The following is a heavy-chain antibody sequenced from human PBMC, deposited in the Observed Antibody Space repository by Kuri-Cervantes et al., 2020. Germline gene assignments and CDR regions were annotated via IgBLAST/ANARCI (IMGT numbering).Heavy chain of an antibody. V-gene: IGHV3-30-3*01. Sequence: GESLKISCAASGFTFSRYAMHWVRQAPGKGLEWVALISYDGSDKYYADSVKGRFTISRDNSKNTLYLQMNSLRAEDTAVYYCARAGYSYALAGLDPWGQGTLVTVSS. J-gene: IGHJ5*02. CDR1: GFTFSRYA. CDR3: ARAGYSYALAGLDP. D-gene: IGHD5-18*01. CDR2: ISYDGSDK.